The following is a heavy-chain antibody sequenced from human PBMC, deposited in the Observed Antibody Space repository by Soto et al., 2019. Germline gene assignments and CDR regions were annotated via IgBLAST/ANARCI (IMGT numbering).Heavy chain of an antibody. CDR3: ARALRYFDWSPSRAFDI. J-gene: IGHJ3*02. D-gene: IGHD3-9*01. CDR2: ISGSNGNT. V-gene: IGHV1-18*01. CDR1: DYTFFNYG. Sequence: ASVKVSCKASDYTFFNYGFSWVRQAPGQGLEWMGWISGSNGNTNYVQNLQGRVTMTTDTSTSTAYMELRSLRSDDTAVYYCARALRYFDWSPSRAFDIWGQGTMVTVSS.